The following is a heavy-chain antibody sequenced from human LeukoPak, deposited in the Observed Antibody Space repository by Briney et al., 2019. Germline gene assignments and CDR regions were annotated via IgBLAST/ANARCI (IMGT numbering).Heavy chain of an antibody. CDR3: ARHTRDGYNYVDY. V-gene: IGHV4-59*08. CDR1: GGSISRYY. D-gene: IGHD5-24*01. Sequence: PSETLSLTCTVSGGSISRYYWSWIRQPPGKGLEWIGYIYYSGTTDYNPSLESRVTISVDTSKNQFSLRLSSVTAADTAVYYCARHTRDGYNYVDYWGQGTLVTVSS. J-gene: IGHJ4*02. CDR2: IYYSGTT.